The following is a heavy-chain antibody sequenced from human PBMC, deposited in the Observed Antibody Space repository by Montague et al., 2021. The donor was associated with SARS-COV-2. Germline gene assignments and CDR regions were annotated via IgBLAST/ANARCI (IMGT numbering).Heavy chain of an antibody. CDR1: GFAFSMYW. V-gene: IGHV3-7*01. J-gene: IGHJ4*02. D-gene: IGHD6-13*01. CDR3: GFKSVAGAGDS. CDR2: IKQDGSES. Sequence: SLRLSCAASGFAFSMYWMTWVRQAPGKGLEWVAHIKQDGSESYYVDSVKGRFSISRDNTKNSLYLQMNSLRADDTAVYYCGFKSVAGAGDSLGQGTLVTVSS.